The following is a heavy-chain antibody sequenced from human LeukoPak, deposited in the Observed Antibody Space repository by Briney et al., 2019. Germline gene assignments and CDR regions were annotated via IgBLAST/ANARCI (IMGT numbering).Heavy chain of an antibody. J-gene: IGHJ5*02. Sequence: GGSLRLSCAASGFTFSSYWMSRVRQAPGKGLEWVANIKQDGSVKYFVDSVKGRFTISRDNSKNTLYLQMNSLRTEDTAVYHCAKDLYGSGWYNYFDPWGQGALVTVSS. V-gene: IGHV3-7*01. CDR3: AKDLYGSGWYNYFDP. CDR2: IKQDGSVK. D-gene: IGHD6-19*01. CDR1: GFTFSSYW.